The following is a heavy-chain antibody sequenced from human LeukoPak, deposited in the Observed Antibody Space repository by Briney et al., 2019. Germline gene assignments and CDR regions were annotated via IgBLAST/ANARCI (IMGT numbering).Heavy chain of an antibody. CDR3: ARPYSSSSPDAFDI. V-gene: IGHV4-59*11. D-gene: IGHD6-6*01. CDR2: IYYSGST. J-gene: IGHJ3*02. CDR1: GGSISSHY. Sequence: SETLSLTCTVSGGSISSHYWSWIRQPPGKGLEWIGYIYYSGSTNYNPSLKSRVTISVDTSKNQFSLKLSSVTAADTAVSYCARPYSSSSPDAFDIWGQGTMVTVSS.